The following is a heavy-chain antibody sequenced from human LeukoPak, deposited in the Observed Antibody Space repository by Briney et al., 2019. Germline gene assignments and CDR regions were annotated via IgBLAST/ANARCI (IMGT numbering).Heavy chain of an antibody. V-gene: IGHV1-2*02. CDR1: GYTFTGYY. D-gene: IGHD2-2*01. J-gene: IGHJ6*03. CDR2: INPNSGGT. Sequence: ASVKVSCKASGYTFTGYYMHWVRQAPGQGLEWMGWINPNSGGTNYAQKFQGRVTMTRDTSISTAYMELSRLRSDDTAVYYCARDSGEGVRTTGVPAAIPLRNYYYYMDVWGKGTTVTVSS. CDR3: ARDSGEGVRTTGVPAAIPLRNYYYYMDV.